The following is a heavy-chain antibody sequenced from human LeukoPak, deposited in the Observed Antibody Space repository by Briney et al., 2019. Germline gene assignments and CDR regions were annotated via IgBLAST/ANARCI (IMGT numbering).Heavy chain of an antibody. V-gene: IGHV3-30-3*01. CDR1: GFTFSSYA. D-gene: IGHD1-1*01. CDR2: ISYDGSNK. CDR3: ARNRVTGTTLWFDP. Sequence: GGSLRLSCAASGFTFSSYAMHWVRQAPGKGLEWVAVISYDGSNKYYADSVKGRFTISRDNSKNTLYLQMNSLRAEDTAVYYCARNRVTGTTLWFDPWGQGTLVTVSS. J-gene: IGHJ5*02.